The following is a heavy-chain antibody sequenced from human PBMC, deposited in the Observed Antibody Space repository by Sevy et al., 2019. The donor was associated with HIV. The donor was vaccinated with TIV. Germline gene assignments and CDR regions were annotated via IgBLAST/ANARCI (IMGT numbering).Heavy chain of an antibody. D-gene: IGHD2-2*01. Sequence: ASVKVSCKASGYTFTSYGISWVRQAPGQGLEWMGWINAYNGNTNYAQKLQGRVTMTTDTSTSTAYMELRSLRSDDTAVYYCAREVWDCSSTSCLTTYYYYYGMDVWGQGTTVTVSS. CDR3: AREVWDCSSTSCLTTYYYYYGMDV. V-gene: IGHV1-18*01. J-gene: IGHJ6*02. CDR2: INAYNGNT. CDR1: GYTFTSYG.